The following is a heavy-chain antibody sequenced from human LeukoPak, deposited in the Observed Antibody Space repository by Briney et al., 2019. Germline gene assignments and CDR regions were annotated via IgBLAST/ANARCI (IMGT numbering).Heavy chain of an antibody. CDR2: INPNSGGA. Sequence: GASVKVSCKASGGTFSSYAISWVRQAPGQGLEWMGWINPNSGGANYAQKFQGRVTMTRDTSISTAYMELSRLRSDDTAVYYCARGQWLLNPLDYYYGMDVWGQGTTVTVSS. J-gene: IGHJ6*02. V-gene: IGHV1-2*02. D-gene: IGHD6-19*01. CDR1: GGTFSSYA. CDR3: ARGQWLLNPLDYYYGMDV.